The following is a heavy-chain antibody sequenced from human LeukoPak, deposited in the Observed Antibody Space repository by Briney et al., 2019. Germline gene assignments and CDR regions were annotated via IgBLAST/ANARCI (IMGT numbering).Heavy chain of an antibody. CDR1: GGSFTDYF. V-gene: IGHV4-34*01. J-gene: IGHJ4*02. CDR2: INHSGST. CDR3: ARRLTWNDVREGGYFDY. Sequence: SETLSLTCAVYGGSFTDYFLSWIRQPPGKGLEWLGEINHSGSTNYNPSLKSRVTISMDSSKNQFSLKLSSVTAADTAVYYCARRLTWNDVREGGYFDYWGQGTLVTVSS. D-gene: IGHD1-1*01.